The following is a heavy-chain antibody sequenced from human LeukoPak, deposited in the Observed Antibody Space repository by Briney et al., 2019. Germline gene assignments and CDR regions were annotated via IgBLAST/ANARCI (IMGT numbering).Heavy chain of an antibody. CDR3: AREVGDYGDYLDY. Sequence: QSGGSLRLSCAASGFTFSSYWMSWVRQAPGKGLEWVANIKQDGSEKYYVDSVKGRFTISRDNAKNSLYLQMNSLRAEDTVVYYCAREVGDYGDYLDYWGQGTLVTVSS. J-gene: IGHJ4*02. CDR2: IKQDGSEK. V-gene: IGHV3-7*01. CDR1: GFTFSSYW. D-gene: IGHD4-17*01.